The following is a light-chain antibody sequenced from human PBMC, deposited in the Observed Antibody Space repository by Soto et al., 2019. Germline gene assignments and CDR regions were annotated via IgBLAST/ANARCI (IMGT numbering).Light chain of an antibody. CDR3: QHVYSYPLT. V-gene: IGKV1-9*01. J-gene: IGKJ4*01. CDR1: QGINHY. Sequence: DIQLTQSPSFLSESVGDRDTITCRASQGINHYVAWYQQKPGKAPKCLIYGASALQSGVPSRFSGSGSWAEFTLSISSLQPEDFATYYCQHVYSYPLTFGGGTRVEI. CDR2: GAS.